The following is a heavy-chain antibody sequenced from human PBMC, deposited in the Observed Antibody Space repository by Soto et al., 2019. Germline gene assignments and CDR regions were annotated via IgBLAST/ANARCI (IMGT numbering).Heavy chain of an antibody. CDR3: ARASTFSFDSSATY. Sequence: GGSLRLSCAASGFTFSNYAMHWVRQAPGKGLEWVAVLSDDGNTKCFADSVRNRFTVSRDNSKSTLFLEMNSLRADDTAVYYCARASTFSFDSSATYWGQGTLVTVSS. J-gene: IGHJ4*02. V-gene: IGHV3-30-3*01. CDR2: LSDDGNTK. D-gene: IGHD3-22*01. CDR1: GFTFSNYA.